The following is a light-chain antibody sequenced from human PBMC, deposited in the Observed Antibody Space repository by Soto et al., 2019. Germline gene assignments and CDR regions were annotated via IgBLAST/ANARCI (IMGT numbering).Light chain of an antibody. CDR1: QDISNY. CDR2: DAS. V-gene: IGKV1-33*01. CDR3: QQSPGYT. Sequence: DIQMTQSPSSLSASVGDRVTITCQASQDISNYLNWYQQKPGKAPKLLIYDASNLETGVPSRFSGSGSGTDFTFTISSLQPEDIATYYCQQSPGYTFGQGTKLEIK. J-gene: IGKJ2*01.